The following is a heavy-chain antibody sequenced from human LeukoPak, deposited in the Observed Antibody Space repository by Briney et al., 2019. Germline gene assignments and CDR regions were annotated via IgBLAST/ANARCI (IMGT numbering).Heavy chain of an antibody. J-gene: IGHJ4*02. V-gene: IGHV4-39*01. CDR2: IYYSGST. D-gene: IGHD2-15*01. Sequence: SETLSLTCTVSGGFISSSSYYWGWIRQPPGKGLEWIGSIYYSGSTYYNPSLKSRVTISVDTSKNQFSLKLSSVTAADTAVYYCARLGRVATDYWGQGTLVTVSS. CDR1: GGFISSSSYY. CDR3: ARLGRVATDY.